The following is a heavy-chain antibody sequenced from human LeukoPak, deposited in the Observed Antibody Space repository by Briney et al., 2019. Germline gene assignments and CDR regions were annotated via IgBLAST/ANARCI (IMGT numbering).Heavy chain of an antibody. V-gene: IGHV3-23*01. CDR2: IGSGGST. J-gene: IGHJ4*02. CDR3: AKLGLKLGGDY. D-gene: IGHD3-16*01. CDR1: GFTFTNYA. Sequence: PGGSLRLSCAASGFTFTNYAMSWVRQAPGKGLEWVSTIGSGGSTYYADSVKGWFTISRDNSKNTLYLQMNSLRAEDTAVYYCAKLGLKLGGDYWGQGALVTVSS.